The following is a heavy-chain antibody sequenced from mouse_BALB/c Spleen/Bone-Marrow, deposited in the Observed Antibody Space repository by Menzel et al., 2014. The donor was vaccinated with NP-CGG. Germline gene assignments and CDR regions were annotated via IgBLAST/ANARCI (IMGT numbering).Heavy chain of an antibody. CDR3: ARGAYYGSYFDY. Sequence: VQLQQSGAELVRPGTSVKVSCKASGYAFTNYLIEWVKRRPGQGLEWIGVINPGSGGTNYNEKFKGKATLTADKSSSTAYMQLSSLTSDDSAVYFCARGAYYGSYFDYWGQGTTLTVSS. D-gene: IGHD2-10*01. J-gene: IGHJ2*01. CDR1: GYAFTNYL. CDR2: INPGSGGT. V-gene: IGHV1-54*01.